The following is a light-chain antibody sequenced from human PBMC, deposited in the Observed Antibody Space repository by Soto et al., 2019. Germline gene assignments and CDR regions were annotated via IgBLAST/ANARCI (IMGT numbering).Light chain of an antibody. CDR2: SND. J-gene: IGLJ2*01. V-gene: IGLV1-44*01. CDR3: AAWDDTLRARV. Sequence: QAVVAQPPSASGTPGRRVTNSCSGSISNIGRNDVTWYQQVPGTAPQCLIYSNDQRPSGVPDRISGSRSGTSASLAISGLQSGDEAEYYCAAWDDTLRARVFGGGTKLTVL. CDR1: ISNIGRND.